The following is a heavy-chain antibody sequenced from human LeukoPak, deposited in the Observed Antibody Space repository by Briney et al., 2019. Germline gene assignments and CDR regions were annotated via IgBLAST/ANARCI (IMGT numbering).Heavy chain of an antibody. J-gene: IGHJ4*02. Sequence: SETLSLTCIVSGGSTSGGNYYWGWIRRPPGKGLEWIGGISSSGNTYYNPSLKSRITISIDTSKNHFSLKLSSVTAADTAVYYCASRVYYDFWSGYYPFDYWGQGTLVTVSS. CDR1: GGSTSGGNYY. D-gene: IGHD3-3*01. V-gene: IGHV4-39*07. CDR3: ASRVYYDFWSGYYPFDY. CDR2: ISSSGNT.